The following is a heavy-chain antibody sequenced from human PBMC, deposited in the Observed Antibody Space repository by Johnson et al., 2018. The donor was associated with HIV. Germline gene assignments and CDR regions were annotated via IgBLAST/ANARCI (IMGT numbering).Heavy chain of an antibody. CDR1: GFTFGSYA. V-gene: IGHV3-30*04. J-gene: IGHJ3*02. Sequence: QVQLVESGGGVVQPGRSLRLPCAASGFTFGSYAMHWVRQAPGKGLAWVAFLSYDGSNKYYADSVKGRFTISRDNSTNTLYLQMNSLRPEDTVVYHCARVRSSVPYHYSNYPLWAFDIWGQGTMVTVSS. CDR3: ARVRSSVPYHYSNYPLWAFDI. CDR2: LSYDGSNK. D-gene: IGHD4-11*01.